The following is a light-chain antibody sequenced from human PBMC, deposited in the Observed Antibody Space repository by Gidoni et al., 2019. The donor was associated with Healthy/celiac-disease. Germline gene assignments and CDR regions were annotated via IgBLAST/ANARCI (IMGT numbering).Light chain of an antibody. CDR2: GAS. V-gene: IGKV3-20*01. Sequence: ELVLTQSPGTLSLSPGERAILSCRASQSVSSSYLAWYQQKPGQAPRLLIYGASSRATGIPDRFSGSGSGTDVTLTISRREPEDFAVYYCQQYGSSHGTFGGGTKVEIK. CDR1: QSVSSSY. J-gene: IGKJ4*01. CDR3: QQYGSSHGT.